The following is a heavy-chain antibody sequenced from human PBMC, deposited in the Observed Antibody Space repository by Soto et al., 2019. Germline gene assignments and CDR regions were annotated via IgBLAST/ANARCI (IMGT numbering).Heavy chain of an antibody. V-gene: IGHV1-69*01. CDR3: ARDLEFRDGNISHLDY. CDR1: GGTFSSHV. J-gene: IGHJ4*02. Sequence: QVQLVQSGAEVKKPGSSVKVSCKASGGTFSSHVFNWVRQAPGQGLEWMGGIMPIIGTANYAQKFQGRVTITADESTSTADMELSSLISEDTAVYYCARDLEFRDGNISHLDYWGQGTLVTVSS. D-gene: IGHD3-10*01. CDR2: IMPIIGTA.